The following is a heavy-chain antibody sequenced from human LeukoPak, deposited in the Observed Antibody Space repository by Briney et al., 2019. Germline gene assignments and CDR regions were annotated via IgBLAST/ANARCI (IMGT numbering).Heavy chain of an antibody. D-gene: IGHD6-19*01. CDR2: IYYSGST. CDR3: ARHCGIAVAGTGGVGWFDP. V-gene: IGHV4-39*01. Sequence: SETLSLTCTVSGGSISSYYWGWIRQPPGKGLEWIGSIYYSGSTYYNPSLKSRVTISVDTSKNQFSLKLSSVTAADTAVYYCARHCGIAVAGTGGVGWFDPWGQGTLVTVSS. J-gene: IGHJ5*02. CDR1: GGSISSYY.